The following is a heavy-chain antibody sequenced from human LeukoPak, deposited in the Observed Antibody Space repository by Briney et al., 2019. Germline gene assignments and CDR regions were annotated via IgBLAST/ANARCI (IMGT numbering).Heavy chain of an antibody. V-gene: IGHV1-2*02. CDR1: GYTFTGYY. J-gene: IGHJ3*02. CDR3: ARTYYYDSSGYPPNYAFDI. CDR2: INPNSGGT. Sequence: ASVKVSCKASGYTFTGYYMHWMRQAPGQGLEWMGWINPNSGGTNYAQKFQGRVTMTRDTSISTAYMELSRLRSDDTAVYYCARTYYYDSSGYPPNYAFDIWGQGTMVTVSS. D-gene: IGHD3-22*01.